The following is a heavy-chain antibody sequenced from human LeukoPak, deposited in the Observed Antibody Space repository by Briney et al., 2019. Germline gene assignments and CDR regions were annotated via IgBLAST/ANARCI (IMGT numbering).Heavy chain of an antibody. D-gene: IGHD2-21*01. CDR1: GGSISSHF. V-gene: IGHV4-59*11. CDR3: GRVAVYSSPYYFDY. Sequence: SETLSLTCTVSGGSISSHFWTWIRQPPGKGLEWIGYIHYSGSTNYNPSLKSRVSISVDTSKNQFSLKLSSVTAADTAVYYCGRVAVYSSPYYFDYWGQGTLVTVSS. J-gene: IGHJ4*02. CDR2: IHYSGST.